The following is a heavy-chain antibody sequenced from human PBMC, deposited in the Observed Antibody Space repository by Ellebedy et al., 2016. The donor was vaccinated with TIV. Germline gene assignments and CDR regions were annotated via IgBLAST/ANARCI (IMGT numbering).Heavy chain of an antibody. CDR1: GASITDSGYY. V-gene: IGHV4-39*01. D-gene: IGHD3-10*01. CDR2: FYYAVTP. J-gene: IGHJ6*02. Sequence: SETLSLXCTVSGASITDSGYYWGWIRQSPGKGLEWIGSFYYAVTPYYNPSLKSRTTISLDTSRNRFSLRLTSVTAADTALYYCARIWFGDLFSPEGDVWGQGTTVTVSS. CDR3: ARIWFGDLFSPEGDV.